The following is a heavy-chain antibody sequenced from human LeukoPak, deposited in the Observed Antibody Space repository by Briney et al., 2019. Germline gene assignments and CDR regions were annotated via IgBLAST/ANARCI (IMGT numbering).Heavy chain of an antibody. J-gene: IGHJ6*03. CDR3: AKRGAVGYCSGGSCYPPYYYYMDA. D-gene: IGHD2-15*01. Sequence: GGSLRLSCAASGFTFSSYAMSWVRQAPGKGLEWVSAISGSGGSTYYADSVKGRFTISRDNSKNTLYLQMNSLRAEDTAVYYCAKRGAVGYCSGGSCYPPYYYYMDAWGKGTTVTVSS. V-gene: IGHV3-23*01. CDR2: ISGSGGST. CDR1: GFTFSSYA.